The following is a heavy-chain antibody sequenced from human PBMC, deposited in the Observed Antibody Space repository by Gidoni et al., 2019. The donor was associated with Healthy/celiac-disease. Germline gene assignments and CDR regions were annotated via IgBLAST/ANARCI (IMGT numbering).Heavy chain of an antibody. V-gene: IGHV3-23*01. J-gene: IGHJ6*02. CDR3: AKDGESYYYGSGSYYTHYGMDV. Sequence: VPPLASGGVLVQSGGSMRLPSAASGSTSIIYPISSVRQAPGKGLEWCSAISGSGGSTYYADSVKGRFTISRDNSKNTLYLQMNSLRAEDTAVYYCAKDGESYYYGSGSYYTHYGMDVWGQGTTVTVSS. CDR1: GSTSIIYP. CDR2: ISGSGGST. D-gene: IGHD3-10*01.